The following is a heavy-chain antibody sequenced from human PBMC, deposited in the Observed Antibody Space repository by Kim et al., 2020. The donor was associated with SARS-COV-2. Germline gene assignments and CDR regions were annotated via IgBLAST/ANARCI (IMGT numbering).Heavy chain of an antibody. V-gene: IGHV3-30-3*01. J-gene: IGHJ4*02. CDR2: ISYDGSNK. Sequence: GGSLRLSCAASGFTFSSYAMHWVRQAPGKGLEWVAVISYDGSNKYYADSVKGRFTISRDNSKNTLYLQMNSLRAEDTAVYYCARKGYCSSTSCYVYFDYWGQGTLVTVSS. CDR3: ARKGYCSSTSCYVYFDY. CDR1: GFTFSSYA. D-gene: IGHD2-2*01.